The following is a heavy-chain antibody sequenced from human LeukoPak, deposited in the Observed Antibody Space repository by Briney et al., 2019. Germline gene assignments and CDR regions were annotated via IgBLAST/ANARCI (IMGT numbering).Heavy chain of an antibody. Sequence: GGSLRLSCAASGFTFSSYGMHWVRQAPGKGLEWVAFIRYDGSNKYYADSVKGRFTISRDNSKNTLYLQMNSLRAEDTAVYYCAKGYYGGRDHYYYYMDVWGKGTTVTIS. J-gene: IGHJ6*03. D-gene: IGHD3-10*01. V-gene: IGHV3-30*02. CDR1: GFTFSSYG. CDR2: IRYDGSNK. CDR3: AKGYYGGRDHYYYYMDV.